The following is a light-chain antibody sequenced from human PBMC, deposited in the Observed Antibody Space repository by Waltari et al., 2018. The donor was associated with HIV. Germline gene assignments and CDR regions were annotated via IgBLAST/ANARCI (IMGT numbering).Light chain of an antibody. CDR3: AAWEDSLRGHVV. V-gene: IGLV1-47*01. Sequence: QSVLTQPPSASATPGQRVTISCSGTRSNIGSNFVFWYQQFPGTAPKLLMYKNNTLLSGVPDGSAGSKSGTSASLAISGLRSQDEAVYYCAAWEDSLRGHVVFGGGTNLTV. CDR2: KNN. CDR1: RSNIGSNF. J-gene: IGLJ2*01.